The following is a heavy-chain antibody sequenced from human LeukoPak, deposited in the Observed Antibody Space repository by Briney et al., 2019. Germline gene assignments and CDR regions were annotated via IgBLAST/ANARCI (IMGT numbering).Heavy chain of an antibody. J-gene: IGHJ4*02. Sequence: SETLSLTCSASGASTSSRYWSWIRQFPGGTLEWFGHIYNAKNTKYNPSLTSRVTISVDTSRNQFPLSLTSLTTADTAIYYCAQTTGWPGFDFWGPGALVTVSS. D-gene: IGHD6-19*01. CDR2: IYNAKNT. CDR3: AQTTGWPGFDF. V-gene: IGHV4-59*08. CDR1: GASTSSRY.